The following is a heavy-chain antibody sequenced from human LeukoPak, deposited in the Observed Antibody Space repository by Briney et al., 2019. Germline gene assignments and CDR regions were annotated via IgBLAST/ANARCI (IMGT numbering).Heavy chain of an antibody. D-gene: IGHD2-2*02. CDR2: ISGSGGST. Sequence: GGSLRLSCAASGFTFSSYAMSWVRQAPGKGLEWVSAISGSGGSTYYADSVKGRFTISRDNSKNTLYLQMNSLRAEDTAVYYCARLHCSSTSCYTEYFQHWGQGTLVTVSS. CDR1: GFTFSSYA. CDR3: ARLHCSSTSCYTEYFQH. V-gene: IGHV3-23*01. J-gene: IGHJ1*01.